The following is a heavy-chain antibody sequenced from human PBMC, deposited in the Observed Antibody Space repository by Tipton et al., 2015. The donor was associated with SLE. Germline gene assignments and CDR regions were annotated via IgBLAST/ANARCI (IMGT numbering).Heavy chain of an antibody. CDR2: IYTGGRT. CDR3: ARMGLCTTTTCNEGAFDV. D-gene: IGHD2-2*01. Sequence: SLRLSCSASGFTFSDFAMSWFRQAPGKGLEWVSLIYTGGRTYYADSVKGRFTISRDNSKNTLYLQMNSLRAEDTAVYYCARMGLCTTTTCNEGAFDVWGQGSMVTVSS. CDR1: GFTFSDFA. V-gene: IGHV3-66*02. J-gene: IGHJ3*01.